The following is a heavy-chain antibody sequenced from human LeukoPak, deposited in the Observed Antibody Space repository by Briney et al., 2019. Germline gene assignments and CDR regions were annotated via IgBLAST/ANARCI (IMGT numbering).Heavy chain of an antibody. D-gene: IGHD3-3*01. Sequence: SETLSLTCAVAVYSMSSASYWGWIRQPPGKGLEWIGNIYHSGGPYYNPSLKSRVTISVDTSKNQFSLKLSSVTAADTAVYYCARPISSQGYFGVVIDWGQGTLVTVSS. CDR1: VYSMSSASY. V-gene: IGHV4-38-2*01. CDR3: ARPISSQGYFGVVID. J-gene: IGHJ4*02. CDR2: IYHSGGP.